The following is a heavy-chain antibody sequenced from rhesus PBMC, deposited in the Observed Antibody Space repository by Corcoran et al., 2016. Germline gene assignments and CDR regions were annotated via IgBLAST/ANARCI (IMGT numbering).Heavy chain of an antibody. D-gene: IGHD3-16*01. Sequence: EVQLVQSGAEVKRPGESLKISCKTSGYSFTSYWISWVRQMPGKGLEWRGAINPTDTKTIYSQSFLVQVTISADKSSSTTYLQWSSLKASDSATYYCAKSALYYYGGTYFDYWGQGVLVTVSS. J-gene: IGHJ4*01. CDR3: AKSALYYYGGTYFDY. CDR1: GYSFTSYW. CDR2: INPTDTKT. V-gene: IGHV5-2*01.